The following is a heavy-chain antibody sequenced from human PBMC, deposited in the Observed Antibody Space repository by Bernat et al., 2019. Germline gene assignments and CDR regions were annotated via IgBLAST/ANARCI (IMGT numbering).Heavy chain of an antibody. J-gene: IGHJ4*02. CDR3: ARLTRGQILGN. V-gene: IGHV3-48*01. Sequence: EVQLVESGGDLVQPGGSLRLSCAASGFTFSIYSINLVRQAPGKGLEWVSYINGSGILIYYADPATGRLTISKDKAKNSLFLQMNSLRAEDTAVYYCARLTRGQILGNWGQGTLVTVSS. CDR1: GFTFSIYS. CDR2: INGSGILI. D-gene: IGHD3-3*01.